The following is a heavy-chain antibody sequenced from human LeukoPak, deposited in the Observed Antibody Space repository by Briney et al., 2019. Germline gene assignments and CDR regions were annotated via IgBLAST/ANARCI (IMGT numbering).Heavy chain of an antibody. D-gene: IGHD6-13*01. J-gene: IGHJ4*02. Sequence: GGSLRLSCAASGFTFSSYGMHWVRQAPGKGLEWVAFIRYDGSNKYYADSVKGRFTISRDNSKNTLYLQMNSLRAEDTAVYYCAKGYSSSWYGLNYWGQGTLVTVSS. CDR2: IRYDGSNK. CDR1: GFTFSSYG. V-gene: IGHV3-30*02. CDR3: AKGYSSSWYGLNY.